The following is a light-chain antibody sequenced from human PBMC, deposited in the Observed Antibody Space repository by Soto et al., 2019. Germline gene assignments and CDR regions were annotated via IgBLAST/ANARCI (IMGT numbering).Light chain of an antibody. V-gene: IGKV1-5*01. J-gene: IGKJ1*01. CDR1: QTISGW. Sequence: DIPMTQSPSTLSASVGDTVTITCRASQTISGWLAWYQQRPGKAPNLLIFDASTLESGVPSRFSGSGSGTTFTLTISSLQSDDFATYYCLQYNGYYRTFGQGTKVHI. CDR2: DAS. CDR3: LQYNGYYRT.